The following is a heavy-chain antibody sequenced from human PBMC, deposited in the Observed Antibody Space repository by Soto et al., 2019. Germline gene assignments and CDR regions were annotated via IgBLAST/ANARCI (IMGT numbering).Heavy chain of an antibody. CDR1: GFSVSSNY. CDR2: IYSGGST. V-gene: IGHV3-53*01. J-gene: IGHJ6*02. CDR3: ARDMGHYDSSGYSPYYGMDV. D-gene: IGHD3-22*01. Sequence: EVQLVESGGGLIQXGXXXRXSCAASGFSVSSNYMSWVRQAPGKGLEWVSVIYSGGSTYYADSVKGRFTISRDNSKNTLYLQMNSLRAEDTAVYYCARDMGHYDSSGYSPYYGMDVWGQGTTVTVSS.